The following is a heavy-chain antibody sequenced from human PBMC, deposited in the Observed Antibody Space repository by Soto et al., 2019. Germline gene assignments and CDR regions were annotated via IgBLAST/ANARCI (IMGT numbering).Heavy chain of an antibody. CDR3: AKEQTTVTPLYYYYYYMDA. V-gene: IGHV3-23*01. J-gene: IGHJ6*03. CDR2: ISGSGGST. CDR1: GFTFSSYA. D-gene: IGHD4-4*01. Sequence: GESLRLSCAASGFTFSSYAMSWVRQAPGKGLEWVSAISGSGGSTYYADSVKGRFTISRDNSKNTLYLQMNSLRAEDTAVYYCAKEQTTVTPLYYYYYYMDAWGKGTTVTVSS.